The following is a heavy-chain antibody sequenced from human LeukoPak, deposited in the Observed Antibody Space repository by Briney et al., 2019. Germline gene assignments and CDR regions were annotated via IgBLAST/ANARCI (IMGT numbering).Heavy chain of an antibody. V-gene: IGHV3-11*05. J-gene: IGHJ4*02. Sequence: GGSLRLSCAASGFTFSDYYMSWIRQAPGKGLEWVSYISTSSSFKNYADSVKGRFTISRDNGKNSLYLQMNSLRAEDTAVYYCARDSGRIAANFDYWGQGTLVTVSS. CDR3: ARDSGRIAANFDY. D-gene: IGHD6-13*01. CDR2: ISTSSSFK. CDR1: GFTFSDYY.